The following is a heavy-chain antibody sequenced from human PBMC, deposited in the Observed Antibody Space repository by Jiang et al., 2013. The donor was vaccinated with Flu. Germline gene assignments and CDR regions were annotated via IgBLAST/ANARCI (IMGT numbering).Heavy chain of an antibody. Sequence: VQLLESGGALVKPGGSLRLSCAASGFTFSDYYLSWIRQAPGKGLEWLSYISSSDYTIYYADSVRGRFTISRDNAKNSLYLQMNSLRAEDTAVYYCARWLLSYFYYGMDVWGQGTTVTVSS. CDR1: GFTFSDYY. J-gene: IGHJ6*02. D-gene: IGHD3-3*01. CDR2: ISSSDYTI. V-gene: IGHV3-11*01. CDR3: ARWLLSYFYYGMDV.